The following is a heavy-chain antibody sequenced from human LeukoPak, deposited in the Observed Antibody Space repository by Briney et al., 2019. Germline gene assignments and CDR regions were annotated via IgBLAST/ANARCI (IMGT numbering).Heavy chain of an antibody. J-gene: IGHJ4*02. CDR1: GFTFSSYA. V-gene: IGHV3-23*01. D-gene: IGHD3-10*01. Sequence: GGSLRLSCAASGFTFSSYAMSWVRQAPGKGLEWVSAVSGSGGSTYYADSVKGRFTISRDNSKNTLYLQMNSLRAEDTAVYYCAKGSSGWFGELSTGLLDYWGQGTLVTVSS. CDR3: AKGSSGWFGELSTGLLDY. CDR2: VSGSGGST.